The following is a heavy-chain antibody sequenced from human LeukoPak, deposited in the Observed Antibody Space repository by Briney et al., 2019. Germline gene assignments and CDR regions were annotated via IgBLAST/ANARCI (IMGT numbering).Heavy chain of an antibody. CDR1: GGSIRGYH. V-gene: IGHV4-59*08. Sequence: SETLSLTCTVSGGSIRGYHWSWIRQPPGKGLDWIGSIHDSGTSNYNPPLKSRVALSVDTSKKQFSRNRSSVTAADPALNNCARGYRSSSARPDYWGQGTLVTVS. J-gene: IGHJ4*02. CDR2: IHDSGTS. CDR3: ARGYRSSSARPDY. D-gene: IGHD5-12*01.